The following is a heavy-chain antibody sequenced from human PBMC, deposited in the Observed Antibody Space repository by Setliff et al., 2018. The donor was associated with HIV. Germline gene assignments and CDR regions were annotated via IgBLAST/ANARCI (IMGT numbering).Heavy chain of an antibody. CDR3: ARDVATYYYDSSGYRFDY. D-gene: IGHD3-22*01. J-gene: IGHJ4*02. CDR1: GGSISSGSYY. V-gene: IGHV4-61*09. Sequence: SETLSLTCTVSGGSISSGSYYWSWIRQPAGKGLEWIGHIYTSGSTNYNPSLKSRVTISVDTSKNQFSLKRSSVTAADTAVYYCARDVATYYYDSSGYRFDYWGQGTLVTVSS. CDR2: IYTSGST.